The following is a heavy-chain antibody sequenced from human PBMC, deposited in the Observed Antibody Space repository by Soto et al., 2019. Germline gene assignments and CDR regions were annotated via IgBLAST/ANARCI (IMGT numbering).Heavy chain of an antibody. Sequence: QVQLVESGGGVVQPGRSLRLSCAASGFTFNSYAMHWVRQAPGKGLEWVAVRSYDGSNKYYADSVKGRFTVSRDNSKNTLFLQMNSLRVEDTAVYYCAKDHIIRLRYFDLLGRGTLVTVSS. CDR2: RSYDGSNK. CDR3: AKDHIIRLRYFDL. J-gene: IGHJ2*01. D-gene: IGHD2-21*01. CDR1: GFTFNSYA. V-gene: IGHV3-30*18.